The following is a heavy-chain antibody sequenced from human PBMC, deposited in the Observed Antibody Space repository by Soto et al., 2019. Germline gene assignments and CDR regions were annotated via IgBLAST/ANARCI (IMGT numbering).Heavy chain of an antibody. CDR2: INSNSGGT. V-gene: IGHV1-2*02. Sequence: ASVKVSCKASAYTFTGYFMHWVRQAPGQGLEWMGWINSNSGGTNYAQKFQGRVAMTRDTSISTSYMELSSLRSDDSAVYYCAGDYGDYGGGYWGQGTLVTVSS. D-gene: IGHD4-17*01. CDR3: AGDYGDYGGGY. CDR1: AYTFTGYF. J-gene: IGHJ4*02.